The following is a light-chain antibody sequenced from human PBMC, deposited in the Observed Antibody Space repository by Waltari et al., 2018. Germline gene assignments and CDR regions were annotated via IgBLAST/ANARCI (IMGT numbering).Light chain of an antibody. J-gene: IGKJ1*01. V-gene: IGKV3-20*01. CDR2: GAS. CDR1: QSVGRT. CDR3: QHYVRLPVT. Sequence: EIVLTQSPGTLSVSPGERATLSCRASQSVGRTLAWYQQKHGQAPRLLIYGASSRATGIPDRFSGSGSGTDFSLTISRLEPEDFAVYYCQHYVRLPVTFGQGTKVEIK.